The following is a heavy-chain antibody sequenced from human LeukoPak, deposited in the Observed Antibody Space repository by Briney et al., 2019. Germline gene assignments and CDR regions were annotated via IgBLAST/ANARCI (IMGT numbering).Heavy chain of an antibody. D-gene: IGHD3-16*01. CDR2: IGTAGDT. Sequence: PGGSLRLACAASGFTFSSYDMYWVRQGTGEGLEWVSAIGTAGDTYYPGSVRGRFTMSRENAKNSVYLQMNSLRVEDTAVYYCARGLGTRFDPWGQGTLVTVSS. CDR1: GFTFSSYD. J-gene: IGHJ5*02. V-gene: IGHV3-13*01. CDR3: ARGLGTRFDP.